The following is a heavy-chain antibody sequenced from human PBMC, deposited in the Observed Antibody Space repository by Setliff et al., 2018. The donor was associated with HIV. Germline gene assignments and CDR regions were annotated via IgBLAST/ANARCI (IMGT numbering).Heavy chain of an antibody. D-gene: IGHD3-10*01. V-gene: IGHV3-48*03. Sequence: GALRLSCAASGFTFSSYGMNWVRQAPGKGLEWVSHISSSGVIHYADSVKGRFTISRSTLYLQMNNLRAEDTAVYHCAKSALLWFGASNWFDSWGQGTLVTVSS. J-gene: IGHJ5*01. CDR3: AKSALLWFGASNWFDS. CDR1: GFTFSSYG. CDR2: ISSSGVI.